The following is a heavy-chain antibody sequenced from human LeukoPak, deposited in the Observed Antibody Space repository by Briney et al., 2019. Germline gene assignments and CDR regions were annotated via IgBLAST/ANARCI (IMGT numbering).Heavy chain of an antibody. CDR2: IYYSGST. Sequence: SETLSLTCTVSGGSISSRSYYWGWIRQPPGKGLEWIGSIYYSGSTYYNPSLKSRVTISVDTSRNQFSLKLSSVTAADTAVYYCASAAVGATAGGFDYWGQGTLVTVSS. J-gene: IGHJ4*02. CDR3: ASAAVGATAGGFDY. CDR1: GGSISSRSYY. V-gene: IGHV4-39*01. D-gene: IGHD1-26*01.